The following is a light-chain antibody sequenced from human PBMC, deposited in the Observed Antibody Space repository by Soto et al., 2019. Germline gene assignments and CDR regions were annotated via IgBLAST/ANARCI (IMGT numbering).Light chain of an antibody. CDR1: QAVSSNY. CDR2: DAS. J-gene: IGKJ4*01. Sequence: ALTQSPGTLSSSPGERATLSCSATQAVSSNYLAWYQHKPGQGPRRRISDASNRATGVPARFRSSGSGTDFTLTISRLEPEDVAVYYCQQRSNWPLTFGGGTKVDIK. V-gene: IGKV3D-20*02. CDR3: QQRSNWPLT.